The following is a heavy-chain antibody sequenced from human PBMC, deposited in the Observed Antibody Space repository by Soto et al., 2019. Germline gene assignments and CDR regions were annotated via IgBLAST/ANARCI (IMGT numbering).Heavy chain of an antibody. Sequence: ASVKVSCKASKYTFSNYYIHWVRQAPGQGLEWMGIINPNGGSTSYARQFQGRVNMTRDSSTSAVYMEINRLRSEDTAVYYCARLRFLGSYGLDLWGQGTTVTV. CDR3: ARLRFLGSYGLDL. V-gene: IGHV1-46*01. J-gene: IGHJ6*02. CDR2: INPNGGST. D-gene: IGHD3-3*01. CDR1: KYTFSNYY.